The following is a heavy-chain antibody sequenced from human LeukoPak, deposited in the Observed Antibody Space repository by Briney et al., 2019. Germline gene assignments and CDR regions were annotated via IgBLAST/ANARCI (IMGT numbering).Heavy chain of an antibody. CDR1: GFSFDDYA. CDR2: ISWNSGNI. CDR3: AKGSCSYGSSPIDS. Sequence: SLILSCAASGFSFDDYAMHWVRQAPGKGLEWVSGISWNSGNIGYADSVKGRFTISRDNAKNSLYLQMNSLRAEDMALYYCAKGSCSYGSSPIDSWGQGTLVTVPS. D-gene: IGHD5-18*01. J-gene: IGHJ4*02. V-gene: IGHV3-9*03.